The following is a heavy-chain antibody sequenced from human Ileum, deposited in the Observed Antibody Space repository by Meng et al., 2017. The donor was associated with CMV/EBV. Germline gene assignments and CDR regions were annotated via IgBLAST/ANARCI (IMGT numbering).Heavy chain of an antibody. CDR1: VDSLSTSDYY. Sequence: LQEPTPVLLKPSPPLSLPCTVSVDSLSTSDYYWRCIQQPPRNGPEWIGYIYYSGSTLYNPSLKSPVTISLDKSKNPFSLRLRSVTAADTAVYFCAREVGGWYFDSWGQGTLVTVSS. CDR3: AREVGGWYFDS. V-gene: IGHV4-30-4*01. CDR2: IYYSGST. J-gene: IGHJ4*02. D-gene: IGHD6-19*01.